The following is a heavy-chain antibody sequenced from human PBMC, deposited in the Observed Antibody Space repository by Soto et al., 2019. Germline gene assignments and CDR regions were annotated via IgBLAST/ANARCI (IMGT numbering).Heavy chain of an antibody. CDR3: ARHEVKTWFYYAMDV. D-gene: IGHD3-22*01. Sequence: GESLKISCKGPGYNFTTYWISWVRQMPGKGLEWMGRIAPSDSYINYSPSFQGHVTFSADKSISTAYLQWSSLRASDTAMYYCARHEVKTWFYYAMDVWANGPRSPSP. J-gene: IGHJ6*02. CDR2: IAPSDSYI. V-gene: IGHV5-10-1*01. CDR1: GYNFTTYW.